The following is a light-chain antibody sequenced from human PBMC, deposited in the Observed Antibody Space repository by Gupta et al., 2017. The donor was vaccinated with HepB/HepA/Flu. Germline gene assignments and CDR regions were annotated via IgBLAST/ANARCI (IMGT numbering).Light chain of an antibody. Sequence: QSALTQHASVSGSLGQSITTSCTGTSSDVGGYNYVSWYQQHPGKAPKLMIYDVRNRPSGVANRCSGCTSGNTASLTISGLQAEDEADDYCSYYTGSSTIVVFGGGTKLTVL. J-gene: IGLJ2*01. CDR2: DVR. V-gene: IGLV2-14*03. CDR1: SSDVGGYNY. CDR3: SYYTGSSTIVV.